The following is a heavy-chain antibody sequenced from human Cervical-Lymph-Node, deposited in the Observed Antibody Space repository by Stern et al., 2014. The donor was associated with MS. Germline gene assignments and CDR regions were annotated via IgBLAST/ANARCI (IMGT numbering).Heavy chain of an antibody. D-gene: IGHD1-26*01. CDR2: ISYDGSTK. CDR3: VRDHGSYFPPVFDY. Sequence: VQLVESGGGVVQPGRSLRLSCAASGFTFNNYAVYWVRQAPGKGLEWVAFISYDGSTKYYADSVKGRFTVSRDNSKNTVYLQMDSLRAEDTAVFYCVRDHGSYFPPVFDYWGQGTLVTVSS. V-gene: IGHV3-30*04. CDR1: GFTFNNYA. J-gene: IGHJ4*02.